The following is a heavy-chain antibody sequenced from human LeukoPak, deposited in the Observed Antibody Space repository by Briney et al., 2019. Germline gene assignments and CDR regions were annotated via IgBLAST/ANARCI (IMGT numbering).Heavy chain of an antibody. D-gene: IGHD6-19*01. Sequence: SVKVSCKASGYTFTSYYMHWVRQAPGQGLEWMGRIIPIFGTANYAQKFQGRVTITTDESTSTAYMELSSLRSEDTAVYYCARAGHSSGWYREWGQGTLVTVSS. CDR1: GYTFTSYY. CDR2: IIPIFGTA. V-gene: IGHV1-69*05. J-gene: IGHJ4*02. CDR3: ARAGHSSGWYRE.